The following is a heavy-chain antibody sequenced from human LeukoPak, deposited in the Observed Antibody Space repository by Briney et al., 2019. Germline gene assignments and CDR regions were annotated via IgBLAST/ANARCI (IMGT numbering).Heavy chain of an antibody. CDR3: ASQDYSSSSRPVYYYGMDV. Sequence: SVKVSCKASGGTFSSYAISWVRQAPGQGLEWMGRIIPILGIANYAQKFQGRVTITADKSTSTAYMELSSLRSEDTAVYYCASQDYSSSSRPVYYYGMDVWGQGTTVTVSS. V-gene: IGHV1-69*04. D-gene: IGHD6-6*01. CDR2: IIPILGIA. J-gene: IGHJ6*02. CDR1: GGTFSSYA.